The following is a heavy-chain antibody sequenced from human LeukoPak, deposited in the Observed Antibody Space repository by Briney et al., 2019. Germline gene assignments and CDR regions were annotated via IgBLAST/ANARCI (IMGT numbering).Heavy chain of an antibody. V-gene: IGHV4-4*07. CDR2: IYTSGST. CDR3: ARESEVAAIDAVWFDP. D-gene: IGHD2-15*01. J-gene: IGHJ5*02. Sequence: PSETLSLTCTVSGGSISSYYWSWIRQPAGKGLEWIGRIYTSGSTNYNPSLKSRVTMSVGTSKNQFSLKLSSVTAADTAVYYCARESEVAAIDAVWFDPWGQGTLVTVSS. CDR1: GGSISSYY.